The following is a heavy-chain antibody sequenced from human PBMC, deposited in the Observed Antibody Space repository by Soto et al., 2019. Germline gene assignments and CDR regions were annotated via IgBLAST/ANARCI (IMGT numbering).Heavy chain of an antibody. CDR2: ISAYNGNT. J-gene: IGHJ3*02. Sequence: ASVKVSCKASGYTFTSYGISWVRQAPGQGLEWMGWISAYNGNTNYAQKLQGRVTMTTDTSTSTAYMELRSLRSDDTAVYYCARTQIFGVLIGAFDIWGQGTMVTVSS. CDR1: GYTFTSYG. D-gene: IGHD3-3*01. CDR3: ARTQIFGVLIGAFDI. V-gene: IGHV1-18*01.